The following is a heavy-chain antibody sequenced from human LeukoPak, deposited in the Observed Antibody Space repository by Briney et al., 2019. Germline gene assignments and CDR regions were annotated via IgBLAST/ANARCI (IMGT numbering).Heavy chain of an antibody. D-gene: IGHD6-19*01. CDR2: IYYSGST. CDR1: GGSISRSNYY. V-gene: IGHV4-39*02. Sequence: PSETLSLTCIVSGGSISRSNYYWGWIRQPPGRGLEWIGTIYYSGSTYYNPSLKSRVTISVDTSKNQFSLKLSSVTAADTAVYYCAREPISPVAGTSDYWGQGTLVTVSS. CDR3: AREPISPVAGTSDY. J-gene: IGHJ4*02.